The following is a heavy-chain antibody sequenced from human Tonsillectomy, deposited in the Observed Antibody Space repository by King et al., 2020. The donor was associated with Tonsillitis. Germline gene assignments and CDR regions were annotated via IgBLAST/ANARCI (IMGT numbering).Heavy chain of an antibody. J-gene: IGHJ2*01. CDR3: AKSGGNYGYFDL. D-gene: IGHD4-23*01. Sequence: VQLVQSGGGLVQPGGSLRLSCAASGFTFSTYAMSWVRQAPGKGLEWVSAISGRGNTFYADSVKGRFTVSRDNSKNTLYLQMNSLRAEDTAVFYCAKSGGNYGYFDLWGRGTLVTVSS. V-gene: IGHV3-23*04. CDR1: GFTFSTYA. CDR2: ISGRGNT.